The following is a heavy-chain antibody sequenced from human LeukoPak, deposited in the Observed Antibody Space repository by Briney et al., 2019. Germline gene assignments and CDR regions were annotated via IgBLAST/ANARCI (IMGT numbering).Heavy chain of an antibody. CDR3: ASSYSSGWFFDY. J-gene: IGHJ4*02. D-gene: IGHD6-19*01. CDR1: GYSFTNYW. CDR2: IYPADSNT. V-gene: IGHV5-51*01. Sequence: GESLKIFCKGSGYSFTNYWIGWVRQMPGKGLEWMGIIYPADSNTRYSPSFQGQVTISADKSISTAYLQWSSLTASGTAMYYCASSYSSGWFFDYWGQGTLVTVSS.